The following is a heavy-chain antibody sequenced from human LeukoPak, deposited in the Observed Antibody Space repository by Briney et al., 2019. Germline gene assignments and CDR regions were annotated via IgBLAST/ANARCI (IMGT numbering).Heavy chain of an antibody. D-gene: IGHD6-19*01. CDR3: AGSSGWYPTADY. CDR2: IYYSGST. J-gene: IGHJ4*02. CDR1: GGSISSSSYY. Sequence: PSGTLSLTCAVSGGSISSSSYYWGWIRQPPGKGLEWIGSIYYSGSTYYNPSLKSRVTISVDTSKNQFSLKLSSVTAADTAVYYCAGSSGWYPTADYWGQGTLVTVSS. V-gene: IGHV4-39*01.